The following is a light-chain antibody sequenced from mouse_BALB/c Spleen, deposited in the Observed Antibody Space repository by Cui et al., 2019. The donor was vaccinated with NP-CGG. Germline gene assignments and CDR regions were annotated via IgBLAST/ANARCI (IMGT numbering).Light chain of an antibody. CDR2: GPN. Sequence: QAVVTQESALTTSPGETVTLTCRSSIGAVTTSNYANWVQEKPDHLFTGLIGGPNNRAPGVPARFSGSLIGDKAALTITGAQTEDEAIYFCALWYSNHWVFGGGTKLTVL. J-gene: IGLJ1*01. CDR3: ALWYSNHWV. CDR1: IGAVTTSNY. V-gene: IGLV1*01.